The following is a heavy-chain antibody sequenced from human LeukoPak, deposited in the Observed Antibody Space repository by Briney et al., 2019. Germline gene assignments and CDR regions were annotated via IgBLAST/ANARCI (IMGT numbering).Heavy chain of an antibody. CDR1: GGSISSYY. D-gene: IGHD6-6*01. CDR2: IYTSGST. Sequence: NSSETLSLTCTVSGGSISSYYLSWIRQPAGKGLEWIGRIYTSGSTNYNPSLKSRVTISVDKSKNQFSLKLISVTAADTAVYYCARDYSSSFGLDYWGQGTLVTVSS. V-gene: IGHV4-4*07. J-gene: IGHJ4*02. CDR3: ARDYSSSFGLDY.